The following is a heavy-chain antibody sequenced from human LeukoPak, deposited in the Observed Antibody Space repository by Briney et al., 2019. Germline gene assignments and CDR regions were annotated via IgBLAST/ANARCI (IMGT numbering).Heavy chain of an antibody. CDR2: IYSGGST. CDR1: GFTVSSNY. D-gene: IGHD4-11*01. V-gene: IGHV3-53*01. CDR3: ARVWEDYSNYFDY. Sequence: GGSLRLSGAASGFTVSSNYMSWVRQAPGKGLEWVSVIYSGGSTYYADSVKGRFTISRDNSKNTLYLQMNSLRAEDTAVYYCARVWEDYSNYFDYWGQGTLVTVSS. J-gene: IGHJ4*02.